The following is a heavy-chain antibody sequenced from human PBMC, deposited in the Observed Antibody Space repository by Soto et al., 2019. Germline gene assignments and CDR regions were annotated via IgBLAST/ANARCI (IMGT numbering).Heavy chain of an antibody. CDR1: GGSFSGYY. CDR2: INHSGST. CDR3: ARGLVVGYCSGGSCYGWFYP. D-gene: IGHD2-15*01. V-gene: IGHV4-34*01. J-gene: IGHJ5*02. Sequence: QVQLQQWGAGLLKPSETLSLTCAVYGGSFSGYYWSWIRQPPGKGLEWIGEINHSGSTNYNPSLKSRVTISVDTSKNQFSLKLSSVPAADTAVYYCARGLVVGYCSGGSCYGWFYPWGQGTLVTVSS.